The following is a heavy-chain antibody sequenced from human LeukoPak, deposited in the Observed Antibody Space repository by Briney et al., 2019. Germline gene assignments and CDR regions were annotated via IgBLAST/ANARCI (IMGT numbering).Heavy chain of an antibody. CDR1: GYTFTSYG. D-gene: IGHD3-10*01. V-gene: IGHV1-18*01. CDR2: IGAYNGNT. CDR3: ARARCREFDFDY. Sequence: ASVKVSCKASGYTFTSYGISWVRQAPGQGLEWMGWIGAYNGNTNYAQKLQGRVTMTTDTSTSTAYMELRSLRSDDTAVYYCARARCREFDFDYWGQGTLVTVSS. J-gene: IGHJ4*02.